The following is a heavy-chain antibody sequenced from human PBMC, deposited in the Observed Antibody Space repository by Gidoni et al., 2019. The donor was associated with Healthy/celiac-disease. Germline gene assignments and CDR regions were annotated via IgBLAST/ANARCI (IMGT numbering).Heavy chain of an antibody. D-gene: IGHD3-16*01. CDR2: IIPIFGTA. CDR1: GGTFSSYA. V-gene: IGHV1-69*06. J-gene: IGHJ6*03. Sequence: QVQLVQSGAEVKKPGSSVKVSCKASGGTFSSYAISWVRQATGKGLEWMGGIIPIFGTANYAQKFQGRVTITADKSTSTAYMELSSLRSEDTAVDYCASGGYYYYYMDVWGKGTTVTVSS. CDR3: ASGGYYYYYMDV.